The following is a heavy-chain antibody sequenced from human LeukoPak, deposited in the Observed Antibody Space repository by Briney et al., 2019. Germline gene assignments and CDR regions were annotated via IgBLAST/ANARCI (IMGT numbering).Heavy chain of an antibody. CDR1: GGTFSSYA. Sequence: SVKVSCRASGGTFSSYAISWVRQAPGQGLEWMGGIIPIFGTANYAQKFQGRVTITADESTSTAYMELSSLRSEDTAVYYCATGESIGGAYDYWGQGTLVTVSS. J-gene: IGHJ4*02. CDR3: ATGESIGGAYDY. D-gene: IGHD1-26*01. CDR2: IIPIFGTA. V-gene: IGHV1-69*13.